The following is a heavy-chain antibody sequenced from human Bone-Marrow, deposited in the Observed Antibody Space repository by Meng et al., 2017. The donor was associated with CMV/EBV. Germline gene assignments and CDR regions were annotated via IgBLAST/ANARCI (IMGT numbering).Heavy chain of an antibody. J-gene: IGHJ5*01. Sequence: SRFPFRSYAMAWVRQAPGKGLEWVSDITGSGGSTRYAESVKGRFAISRENSKNTLYLQMNRLRADDTAVYFCAKDRSRERLGFRWFDSWGQGTLVTVSS. CDR3: AKDRSRERLGFRWFDS. D-gene: IGHD1-26*01. CDR1: RFPFRSYA. V-gene: IGHV3-23*01. CDR2: ITGSGGST.